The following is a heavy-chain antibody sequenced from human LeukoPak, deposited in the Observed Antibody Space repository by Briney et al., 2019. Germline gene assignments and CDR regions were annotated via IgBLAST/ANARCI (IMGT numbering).Heavy chain of an antibody. CDR1: GFTFSSYA. Sequence: PGGSLRLSCAASGFTFSSYAMNWVRQPPGRGLEWVSTIGGSGGSTYYADSVKGRFIISRDNSKNALYLQMNSLRAEDTAVYYWAKGSSYMSGSWCDYRGQGTLVTVSS. D-gene: IGHD6-13*01. CDR3: AKGSSYMSGSWCDY. J-gene: IGHJ4*02. CDR2: IGGSGGST. V-gene: IGHV3-23*01.